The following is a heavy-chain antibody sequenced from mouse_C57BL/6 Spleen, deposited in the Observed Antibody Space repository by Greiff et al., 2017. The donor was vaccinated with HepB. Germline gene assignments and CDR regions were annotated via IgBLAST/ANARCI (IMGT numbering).Heavy chain of an antibody. CDR2: IDPSDSYT. CDR3: ASYSNFDY. CDR1: GYTFTSYW. V-gene: IGHV1-69*01. J-gene: IGHJ2*01. Sequence: QVQLQQSGAELVMPGASVKLSCKASGYTFTSYWMHWVKQRPGQGLEWIGEIDPSDSYTNYNQKFKGKSTLTVDKSSSTAYMQLSSLTSEDSAVYYCASYSNFDYWGQGTTLTVSS. D-gene: IGHD2-1*01.